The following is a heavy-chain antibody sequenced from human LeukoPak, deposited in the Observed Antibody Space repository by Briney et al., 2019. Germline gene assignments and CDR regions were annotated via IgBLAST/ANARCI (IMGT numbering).Heavy chain of an antibody. CDR3: ITPLPYSAQ. V-gene: IGHV3-15*07. J-gene: IGHJ4*02. CDR1: GFTFSNAY. CDR2: IKPKTDGETT. D-gene: IGHD2-21*01. Sequence: GGSLRHSCATSGFTFSNAYMNWVRQAPGKGLVSVGRIKPKTDGETTEYAAPVKDRFSISRDDSKSMMYLQMNSLKTEDTAVYYCITPLPYSAQGGQGTLVTVSS.